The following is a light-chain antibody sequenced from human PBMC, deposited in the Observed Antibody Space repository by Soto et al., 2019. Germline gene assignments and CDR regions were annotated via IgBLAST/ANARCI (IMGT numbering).Light chain of an antibody. CDR1: QSALYSSNDKNY. V-gene: IGKV4-1*01. CDR2: WSS. CDR3: QQYYNTPWT. J-gene: IGKJ1*01. Sequence: DIVMTQSPDSLAVSLGERATINCKSSQSALYSSNDKNYLAWYQQKPGQPPKLLIYWSSTRESGVPDRFTGSGSGTDFTLTISSLQAEDVAVYYCQQYYNTPWTFGQGTRVEIK.